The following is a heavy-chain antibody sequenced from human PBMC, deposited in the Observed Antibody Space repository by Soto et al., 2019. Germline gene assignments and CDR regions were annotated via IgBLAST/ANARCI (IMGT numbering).Heavy chain of an antibody. D-gene: IGHD2-15*01. J-gene: IGHJ6*02. CDR1: GGSFSGYY. V-gene: IGHV4-34*01. CDR3: ARAGREYCSGETCYSGLYGMDV. Sequence: ASETLSLTCAVYGGSFSGYYWTCIRQPPGTGLGWIGEINHSGSTNYNPSLKSRVTISVDTSKNQFSLKLTSVTAADTAVYYCARAGREYCSGETCYSGLYGMDVWGQGTTVTVSS. CDR2: INHSGST.